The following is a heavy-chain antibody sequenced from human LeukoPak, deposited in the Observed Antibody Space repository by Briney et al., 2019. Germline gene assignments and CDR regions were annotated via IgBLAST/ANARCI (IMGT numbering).Heavy chain of an antibody. D-gene: IGHD5-24*01. CDR2: IYSGGST. V-gene: IGHV3-53*01. J-gene: IGHJ4*02. CDR1: GFTFSSYA. CDR3: ARGDGYNGFDY. Sequence: GGSLRLSCAASGFTFSSYAMSWVRQAPGKGLEWVSVIYSGGSTYYADSVKGRFTISRDNSKNTLYLQMNSLRAEDTAVYYCARGDGYNGFDYWGQGTLVTVSS.